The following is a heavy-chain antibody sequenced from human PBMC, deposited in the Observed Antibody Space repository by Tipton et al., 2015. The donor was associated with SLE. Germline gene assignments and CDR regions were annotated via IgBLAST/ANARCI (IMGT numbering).Heavy chain of an antibody. J-gene: IGHJ6*03. D-gene: IGHD6-19*01. V-gene: IGHV4-34*01. CDR3: ARGWGAYSSGWRYFYYYMDV. CDR1: GFTVSTNY. Sequence: QLVQSGGGLVQPGGSLRLSCAASGFTVSTNYMGWIRQPPGKGLEWIGEINHSGSTNCNPPLKSRVTISLDTSKNQLSLKLNSVTAADTAVYYCARGWGAYSSGWRYFYYYMDVWGKGTTVTVSS. CDR2: INHSGST.